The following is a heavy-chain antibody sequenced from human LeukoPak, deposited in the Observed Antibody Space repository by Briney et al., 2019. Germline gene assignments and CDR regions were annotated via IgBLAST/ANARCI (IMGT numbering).Heavy chain of an antibody. V-gene: IGHV5-51*01. J-gene: IGHJ4*02. Sequence: GESLKISCKGSGYSFTSYWIGWVRQMPGKGLEWMGIIYPGDYDTRYSPSFQGQVTISADKSISTAYLQWSSLKAADTAMYYCASVTMVRGVPWAFDYWGQGTLVTVSS. D-gene: IGHD3-10*01. CDR1: GYSFTSYW. CDR3: ASVTMVRGVPWAFDY. CDR2: IYPGDYDT.